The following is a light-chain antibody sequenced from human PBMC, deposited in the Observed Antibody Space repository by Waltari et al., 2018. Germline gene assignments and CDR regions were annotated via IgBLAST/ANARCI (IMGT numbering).Light chain of an antibody. V-gene: IGKV1-39*01. J-gene: IGKJ3*01. CDR1: QSISSY. CDR3: QQSYSTPFT. CDR2: AAS. Sequence: DIQMTQSPSSLSASVGARVTITCRASQSISSYLNGYQQNPGTAPKLLIYAASSLQSGVPSRFRGSGSGTDFTLTISSLQPEDFATYSCQQSYSTPFTFGPGTIVDIK.